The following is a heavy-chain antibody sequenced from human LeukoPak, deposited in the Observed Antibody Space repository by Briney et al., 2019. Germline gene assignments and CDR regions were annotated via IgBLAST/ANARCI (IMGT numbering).Heavy chain of an antibody. J-gene: IGHJ5*02. D-gene: IGHD6-19*01. CDR2: IYSGGST. V-gene: IGHV3-53*01. CDR1: GFTVSSNY. Sequence: GGSLRLSCAASGFTVSSNYMSWVRQAPGKGLEWVSVIYSGGSTYYADSVKGRFTISRDNSKNTLYLQMNSLRAEDTAVYYCARDNVIAVAGGFDPWGQGTLVTVSS. CDR3: ARDNVIAVAGGFDP.